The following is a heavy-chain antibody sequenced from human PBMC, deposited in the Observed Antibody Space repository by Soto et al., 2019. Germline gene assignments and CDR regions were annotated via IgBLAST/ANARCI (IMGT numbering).Heavy chain of an antibody. J-gene: IGHJ2*01. V-gene: IGHV1-18*01. CDR1: GYTLDNHA. CDR3: ARGTKGAGGWYFDL. CDR2: IGALLYNDAT. D-gene: IGHD2-8*01. Sequence: QIQVVQSEVEVKRPGASVRISCKASGYTLDNHAITWVRQAPGQGLEWMGWIGALLYNDATNYARKFQGKLTMDKDTPPKTVYMGLVSLRSDDTAVYYCARGTKGAGGWYFDLWGRGTLVVVSS.